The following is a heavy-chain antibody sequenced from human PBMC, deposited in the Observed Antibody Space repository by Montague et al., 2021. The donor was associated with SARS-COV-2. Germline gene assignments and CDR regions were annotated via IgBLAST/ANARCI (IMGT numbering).Heavy chain of an antibody. CDR3: ARHRANAGSFDI. Sequence: YNASLKSRLTISVDTSENQFSLKMTSVTASDTAVYYCARHRANAGSFDIWGQGTRVTVSS. V-gene: IGHV4-39*01. D-gene: IGHD1-1*01. J-gene: IGHJ3*02.